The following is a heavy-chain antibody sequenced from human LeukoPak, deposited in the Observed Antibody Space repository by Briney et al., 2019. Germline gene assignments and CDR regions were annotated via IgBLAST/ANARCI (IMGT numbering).Heavy chain of an antibody. D-gene: IGHD5-12*01. CDR1: GLTFTVVNF. J-gene: IGHJ5*02. CDR2: INTNNGVT. Sequence: GASVKVSFEASGLTFTVVNFIHWVRQAPGQGPEWMGWINTNNGVTDYARKFQGRVTMTRDTSISTVYMELSRLTSDDMAMYYCTKDRLSKWFDHWGQGTLVTVSS. CDR3: TKDRLSKWFDH. V-gene: IGHV1-2*02.